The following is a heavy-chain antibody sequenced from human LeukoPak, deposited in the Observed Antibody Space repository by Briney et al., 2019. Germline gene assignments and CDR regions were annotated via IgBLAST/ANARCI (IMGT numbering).Heavy chain of an antibody. CDR3: ARVYCSGGSCCSGY. V-gene: IGHV1-8*02. J-gene: IGHJ4*02. CDR2: MNPNSGNT. CDR1: GYTFTSYG. D-gene: IGHD2-15*01. Sequence: GASVKLSCKASGYTFTSYGISWVRQATGQGLEWMGWMNPNSGNTGYTQKFQGRVTMTRNTSISTAYMELSSLRSEDTAVYYCARVYCSGGSCCSGYWGQGTLVTVSS.